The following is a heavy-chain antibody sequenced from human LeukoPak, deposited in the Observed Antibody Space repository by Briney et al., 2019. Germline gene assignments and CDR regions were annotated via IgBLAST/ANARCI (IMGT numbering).Heavy chain of an antibody. CDR2: IYYSGST. D-gene: IGHD2-15*01. CDR3: ARLKDWSGGGSDAFDI. Sequence: SETLSLTCTVSGGSISSYYWSWIRQPPGKGLEWIGYIYYSGSTNYNPSLKSRVTISVDTSKNQFSLKLSSVTAADTAVYYCARLKDWSGGGSDAFDIWGQGTMVTVSS. J-gene: IGHJ3*02. V-gene: IGHV4-59*08. CDR1: GGSISSYY.